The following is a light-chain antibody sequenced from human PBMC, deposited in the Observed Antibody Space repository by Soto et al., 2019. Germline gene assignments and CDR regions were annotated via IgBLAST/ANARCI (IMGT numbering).Light chain of an antibody. J-gene: IGLJ1*01. CDR1: SSDVGGYNY. CDR3: LSYADTAYV. CDR2: EVS. Sequence: QSALTQPPSASGSPGQSVTISCAGTSSDVGGYNYVSWYQQYPDKVPKLMIYEVSERPSGVPDRFSGSKSGNTAFLTVSGLQAEDEADYYCLSYADTAYVFGTGTKLTV. V-gene: IGLV2-8*01.